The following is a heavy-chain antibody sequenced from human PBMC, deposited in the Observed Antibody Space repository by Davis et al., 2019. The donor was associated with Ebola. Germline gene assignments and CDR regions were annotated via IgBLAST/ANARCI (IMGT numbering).Heavy chain of an antibody. V-gene: IGHV3-30*18. CDR3: AKEYCPNSGPYCTYFEV. J-gene: IGHJ4*02. CDR1: GFTFNTYA. CDR2: MSYGGSHT. D-gene: IGHD3-10*01. Sequence: GESLKISCAASGFTFNTYAMHWVRQAPGKGLEWVGYMSYGGSHTSSIDSVKGRFTISRDNSKNTLYLQMNSLRAEDTAVYFCAKEYCPNSGPYCTYFEVWGQGTQVTVSS.